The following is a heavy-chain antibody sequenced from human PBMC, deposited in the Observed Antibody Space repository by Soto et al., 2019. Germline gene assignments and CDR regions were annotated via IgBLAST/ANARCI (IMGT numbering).Heavy chain of an antibody. V-gene: IGHV4-4*02. CDR1: GGSISSSNW. CDR2: IYHSGST. CDR3: ARDSYYYDSSGQFDY. D-gene: IGHD3-22*01. Sequence: LSLTCAVSGGSISSSNWWSWVRQPPGKGLEWIGEIYHSGSTNYNPSLKSRVTISVDKSKNQFSLKLSSVTAADTAVYYCARDSYYYDSSGQFDYWGQGTLVTVS. J-gene: IGHJ4*02.